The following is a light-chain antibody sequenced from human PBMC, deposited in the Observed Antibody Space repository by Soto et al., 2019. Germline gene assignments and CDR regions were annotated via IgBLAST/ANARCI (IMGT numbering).Light chain of an antibody. CDR3: NSHRINHLYV. V-gene: IGLV2-14*01. Sequence: QSVLTQPASVSGSPGQTITISCTGTSSDVGRYNTASWYQHHPGKAPKLIIYEVTHRPAGISDRFSASKSGNTASLTISGLQAEDEADYYCNSHRINHLYVFGSGTKVTVL. J-gene: IGLJ1*01. CDR2: EVT. CDR1: SSDVGRYNT.